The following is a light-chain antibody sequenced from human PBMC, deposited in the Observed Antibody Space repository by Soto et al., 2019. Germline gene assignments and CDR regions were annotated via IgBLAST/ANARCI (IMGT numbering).Light chain of an antibody. CDR3: QQYGSSLSMYT. V-gene: IGKV3-20*01. Sequence: EIVLTQSPGTLSLSPGERATLSCRASQSVSSSYLAWYQQKPGQAHRLIIYGASSRATGIPDRFSGSGSGTDFTLTISRLEPEDFAVYYCQQYGSSLSMYTFGQGTKLEIK. CDR1: QSVSSSY. J-gene: IGKJ2*01. CDR2: GAS.